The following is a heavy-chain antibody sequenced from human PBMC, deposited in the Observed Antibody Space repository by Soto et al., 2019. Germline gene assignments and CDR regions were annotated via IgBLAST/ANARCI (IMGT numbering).Heavy chain of an antibody. Sequence: PSETLSLTCTVSGGSISSGDYYWSWIRQHPGKGLEWIGSIYYSGSTYYNSSLKSRLTMSGDTSKNQFSLKLSSVTAADTAVYYCARGPRQEYGGKFFDYWGQGTLVTVSS. CDR3: ARGPRQEYGGKFFDY. V-gene: IGHV4-31*03. J-gene: IGHJ4*02. CDR1: GGSISSGDYY. D-gene: IGHD4-17*01. CDR2: IYYSGST.